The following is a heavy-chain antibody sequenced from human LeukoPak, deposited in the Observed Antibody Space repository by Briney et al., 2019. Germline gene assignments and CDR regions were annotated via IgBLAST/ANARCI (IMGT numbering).Heavy chain of an antibody. V-gene: IGHV3-23*01. Sequence: GGSLRLSCTASGVTASGVTFSSYAMNWVRQAPGKGLEWVSAISGNGVTTYYADSVKGRFTISRDNSKNTLYLQMKSLRAEDTAVYYCAKVAPVFWSGYYYFDYWGQGTLVTVSS. D-gene: IGHD3-3*01. CDR2: ISGNGVTT. CDR3: AKVAPVFWSGYYYFDY. CDR1: GVTFSSYA. J-gene: IGHJ4*02.